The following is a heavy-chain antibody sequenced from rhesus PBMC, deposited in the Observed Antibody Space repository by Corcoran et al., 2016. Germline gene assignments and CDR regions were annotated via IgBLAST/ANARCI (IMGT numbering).Heavy chain of an antibody. J-gene: IGHJ4*01. CDR1: GGSISGYYL. D-gene: IGHD6-43*01. CDR3: ARRAAAFDY. V-gene: IGHV4-122*02. Sequence: QVQLQESGPGVVKPSETLSLTCAVSGGSISGYYLWSWIRQPPGKGLEWLGYISYSGSTSYNPSLKSRVTISRDTSKNQFSLKLSSVTAADTAVYYCARRAAAFDYWGQGVLVTVSS. CDR2: ISYSGST.